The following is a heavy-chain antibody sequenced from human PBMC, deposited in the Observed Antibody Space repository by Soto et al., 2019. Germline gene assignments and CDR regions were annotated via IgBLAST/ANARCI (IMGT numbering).Heavy chain of an antibody. V-gene: IGHV4-31*03. CDR2: IYYSGST. Sequence: TSETLSLTCTVSGGSISSGGYYGSWIRQHPGKGLEWIGYIYYSGSTYYNPSLKSRVTISVDTSKNQFSLKLSSVTAADTAVYYCARDRRDFWSGSPAFDYWGQGTLVTVS. J-gene: IGHJ4*02. CDR1: GGSISSGGYY. D-gene: IGHD3-3*01. CDR3: ARDRRDFWSGSPAFDY.